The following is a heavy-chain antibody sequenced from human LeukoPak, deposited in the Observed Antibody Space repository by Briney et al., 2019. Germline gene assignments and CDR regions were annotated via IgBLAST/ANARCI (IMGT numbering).Heavy chain of an antibody. Sequence: GGSLRLSCAASGFTFRNYWMSWVRQVSGTGLEWVANIKQDGSDRNYVTSVRGRFTISRDNAESSLYLQMNSLRAEDTAVYYCVRNLAVAGTCFDSWGQGTLVTVSS. V-gene: IGHV3-7*03. D-gene: IGHD6-19*01. CDR3: VRNLAVAGTCFDS. CDR1: GFTFRNYW. J-gene: IGHJ4*02. CDR2: IKQDGSDR.